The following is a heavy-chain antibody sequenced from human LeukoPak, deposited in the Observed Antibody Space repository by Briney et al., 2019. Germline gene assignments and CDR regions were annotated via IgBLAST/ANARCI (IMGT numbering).Heavy chain of an antibody. Sequence: SETLSLTRTVSGGSISSGGYYWSWIRQHPGKGLEWIGYIYYSGSTYYNPSLKSRVTISVDTSKNQFSLKLSSVTAADTAVYYCGAAAGTWYFDLWGRGTLVTVSS. CDR3: GAAAGTWYFDL. CDR1: GGSISSGGYY. J-gene: IGHJ2*01. V-gene: IGHV4-31*03. CDR2: IYYSGST. D-gene: IGHD6-13*01.